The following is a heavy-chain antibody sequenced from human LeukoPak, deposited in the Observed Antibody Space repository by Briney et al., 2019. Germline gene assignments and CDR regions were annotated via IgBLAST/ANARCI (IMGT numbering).Heavy chain of an antibody. CDR1: GFTFSSYG. J-gene: IGHJ4*02. CDR3: ARDVAVAVFDY. D-gene: IGHD6-19*01. CDR2: IRYDGSDK. V-gene: IGHV3-30*02. Sequence: GGSLRLSCAASGFTFSSYGIHWVRQAPVKGLEWVAFIRYDGSDKYFADSVKGRFTISRDNAKNSLYLQMNSLRAEDTAVYYCARDVAVAVFDYWGQGTLVTVSS.